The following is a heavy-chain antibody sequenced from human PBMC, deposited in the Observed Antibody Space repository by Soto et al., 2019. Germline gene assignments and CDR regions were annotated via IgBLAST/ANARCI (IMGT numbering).Heavy chain of an antibody. V-gene: IGHV3-30*03. CDR3: ARDGAAAGYFDY. Sequence: QSGGSLRLSCAASGFTFSSYGMHWVRQAPGKGLEWVTVISYDGSNTYSADSVKGRFTISRDNSKNTLYLQMNSLRAEDTAVYYCARDGAAAGYFDYWGQGTLVTVSS. D-gene: IGHD6-13*01. CDR1: GFTFSSYG. CDR2: ISYDGSNT. J-gene: IGHJ4*02.